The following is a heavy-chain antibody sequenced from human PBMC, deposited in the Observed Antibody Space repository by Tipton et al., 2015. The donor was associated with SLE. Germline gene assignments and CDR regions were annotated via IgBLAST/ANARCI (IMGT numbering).Heavy chain of an antibody. J-gene: IGHJ4*01. CDR1: GGSISNSGYY. V-gene: IGHV4-31*03. Sequence: TLSLTCSVSGGSISNSGYYWSWIRQHPGKGLEWIGYIYYSGNTYYSPSLKSRLSISLDTSKNQFSLRLTSVTAADTAVYYCSRDRGKGFDSWGQGTLVTVSS. D-gene: IGHD4-23*01. CDR3: SRDRGKGFDS. CDR2: IYYSGNT.